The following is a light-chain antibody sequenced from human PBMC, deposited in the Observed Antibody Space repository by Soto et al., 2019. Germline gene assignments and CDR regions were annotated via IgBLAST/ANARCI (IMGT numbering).Light chain of an antibody. CDR3: NSYGGSNNLV. V-gene: IGLV2-8*01. CDR2: EVT. J-gene: IGLJ2*01. Sequence: QSVLTQPPSASGSPGQSVTISCTGTSSDVGGYNYVSWYQQHPGKAPKLIIYEVTKRPSGVPDRFSGSKSGNTASLTVSGLQADDEADYYCNSYGGSNNLVFGRGTKVTV. CDR1: SSDVGGYNY.